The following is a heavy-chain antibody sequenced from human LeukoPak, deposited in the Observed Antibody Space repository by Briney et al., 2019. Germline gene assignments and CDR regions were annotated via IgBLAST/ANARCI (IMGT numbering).Heavy chain of an antibody. CDR1: GYSFTSYW. J-gene: IGHJ4*02. Sequence: GASLQISCKGSGYSFTSYWIGWVRQMPGKGLEWMGIIYPGDPDTRYSPSFQGQVTISADKSISTAYLQWSSLKASDTAMYYCARHSNDADYFDYWGQGTLATVSS. CDR2: IYPGDPDT. V-gene: IGHV5-51*01. CDR3: ARHSNDADYFDY. D-gene: IGHD1-1*01.